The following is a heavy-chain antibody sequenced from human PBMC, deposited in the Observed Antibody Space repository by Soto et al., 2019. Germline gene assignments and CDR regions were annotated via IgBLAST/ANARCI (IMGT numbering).Heavy chain of an antibody. CDR2: IYPGDSDT. CDR3: AKSSSSSRYNRFDP. CDR1: GYTFTNYW. J-gene: IGHJ5*02. Sequence: PGESLKISCKGSGYTFTNYWIGWVRQMPGKGLEWMGIIYPGDSDTRYSPSFQGQVTISADKSISPAYLQWSSLKASDTAMYYCAKSSSSSRYNRFDPWGQGTLVTVSS. D-gene: IGHD6-6*01. V-gene: IGHV5-51*01.